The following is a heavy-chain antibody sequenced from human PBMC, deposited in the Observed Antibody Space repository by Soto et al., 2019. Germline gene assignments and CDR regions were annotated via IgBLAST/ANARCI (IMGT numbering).Heavy chain of an antibody. CDR1: GFTFSSYA. D-gene: IGHD2-2*01. CDR2: ISYDGSNK. J-gene: IGHJ5*02. CDR3: AGKAYCSSTSCYVVFDP. V-gene: IGHV3-30-3*01. Sequence: GGSLRLSCAASGFTFSSYAMHWVRQAPGKGLEWVAVISYDGSNKYYADSVKGRFTISRDNSKNTLYLQMNSLRAEDTAVYYCAGKAYCSSTSCYVVFDPWGQGTLVTVSS.